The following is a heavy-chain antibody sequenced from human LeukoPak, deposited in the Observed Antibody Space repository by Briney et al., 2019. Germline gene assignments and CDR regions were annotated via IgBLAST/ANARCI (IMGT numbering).Heavy chain of an antibody. J-gene: IGHJ4*02. V-gene: IGHV3-30*04. CDR2: ISSDGRDK. Sequence: GGSLRLSCAASGFTFSSYAMHWVRQAPGRGLEWVAVISSDGRDKYHADSVKGRFTISRDNSKNTLYLQMNSPRAEDTTLYYCARDRALGPAAYYFDYWGQGTLVTVSS. CDR1: GFTFSSYA. CDR3: ARDRALGPAAYYFDY. D-gene: IGHD2-2*01.